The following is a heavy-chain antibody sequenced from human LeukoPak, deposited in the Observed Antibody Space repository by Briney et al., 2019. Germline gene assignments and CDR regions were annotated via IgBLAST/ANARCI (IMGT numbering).Heavy chain of an antibody. J-gene: IGHJ6*02. D-gene: IGHD2/OR15-2a*01. V-gene: IGHV4-34*01. CDR2: INHSGST. CDR1: GGSFSGYY. Sequence: SETLSLTCAVYGGSFSGYYWSWIRQPPGKRLEWIGEINHSGSTNYNPSLKSRVTIPVDTSKNQFSLKLSSVTAADTAVYYCARSSYFNVGGMDVWGQGTTVTVSS. CDR3: ARSSYFNVGGMDV.